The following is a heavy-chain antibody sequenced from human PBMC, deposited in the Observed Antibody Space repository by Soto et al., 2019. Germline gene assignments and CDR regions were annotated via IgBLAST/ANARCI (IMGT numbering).Heavy chain of an antibody. J-gene: IGHJ3*02. Sequence: GGSLRLSCAASGFTFSDYYMSWIRQAPGKGLEWVSYISSSGSTIYYADSVKGRFTISRDNAKNSLYLQMNSLRAEDTAVYYCARDQYDFWSGYYNPDAFDIWGQGTMVTVSS. CDR2: ISSSGSTI. CDR3: ARDQYDFWSGYYNPDAFDI. D-gene: IGHD3-3*01. V-gene: IGHV3-11*01. CDR1: GFTFSDYY.